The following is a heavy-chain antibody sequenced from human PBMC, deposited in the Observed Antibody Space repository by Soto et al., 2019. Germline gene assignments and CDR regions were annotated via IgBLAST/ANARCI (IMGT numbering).Heavy chain of an antibody. D-gene: IGHD2-15*01. J-gene: IGHJ4*02. CDR2: IIPMFAAT. V-gene: IGHV1-69*01. CDR3: ARGGIVAVPAALSSYDDYTNYRFDS. CDR1: GGSFSDFA. Sequence: QVQLAQSGAEVRKPGSSVKVSCRASGGSFSDFAFSWVRQAPGQGLEWMGGIIPMFAATKYAQRFQDRVTITADASTKTVDWALSSLTSADSDVYYCARGGIVAVPAALSSYDDYTNYRFDSWGQGTLVSVSS.